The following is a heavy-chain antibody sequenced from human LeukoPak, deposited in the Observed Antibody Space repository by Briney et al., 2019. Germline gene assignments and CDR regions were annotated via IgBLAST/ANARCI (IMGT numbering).Heavy chain of an antibody. V-gene: IGHV4-34*10. Sequence: SETLSLTCAVYGGSFSGYYWSWIRQSPGRGLEWMAEINDSGNTNDNPSLGSRVSMSIRTSKNQFSLKLSSVTAADTAVYYCAKEANVGAFDIWGQGTMVTVSS. J-gene: IGHJ3*02. CDR2: INDSGNT. CDR1: GGSFSGYY. CDR3: AKEANVGAFDI. D-gene: IGHD4/OR15-4a*01.